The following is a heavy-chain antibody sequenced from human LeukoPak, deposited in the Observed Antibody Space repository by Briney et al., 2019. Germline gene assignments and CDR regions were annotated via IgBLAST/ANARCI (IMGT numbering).Heavy chain of an antibody. CDR1: GGSFSGYY. J-gene: IGHJ5*02. D-gene: IGHD3-10*01. CDR3: ARQPPRITMIRGVKGTWFDP. V-gene: IGHV4-34*01. Sequence: SETLSLTCAVYGGSFSGYYWSWIRQPPGKGLEWIGEINHSGSTNYNPSLKSRVTISVDTSKNQFSLKLSSVTAADTAVYYCARQPPRITMIRGVKGTWFDPWGQGTLVTVSS. CDR2: INHSGST.